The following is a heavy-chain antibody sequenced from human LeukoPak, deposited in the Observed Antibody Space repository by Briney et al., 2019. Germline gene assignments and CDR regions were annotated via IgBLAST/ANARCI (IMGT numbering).Heavy chain of an antibody. V-gene: IGHV3-23*01. J-gene: IGHJ4*02. CDR1: RFTFDDYA. CDR3: ARRVDTAMVYYFDY. Sequence: GGSLRLSCAASRFTFDDYAMSWVRQAPGKGLEWVSAISGSGGSTYYADSVKGRFTISRDNSKNTLYLQTNSLRAEDTAVYYCARRVDTAMVYYFDYWGQGTLVTVSS. D-gene: IGHD5-18*01. CDR2: ISGSGGST.